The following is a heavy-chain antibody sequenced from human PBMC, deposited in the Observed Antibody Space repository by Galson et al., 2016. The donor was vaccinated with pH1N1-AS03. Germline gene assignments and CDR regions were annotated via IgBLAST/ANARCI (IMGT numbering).Heavy chain of an antibody. J-gene: IGHJ4*02. CDR3: ARCIGWYGACYFDY. D-gene: IGHD6-19*01. Sequence: SLRLSCAASGFTVSSKYMNWVRQAPGKALEWISVIYSGGDTFYADSVKGRFTISRDNFKNTLYLQMNSLRADDTAVYYCARCIGWYGACYFDYGVQGTVVTVSS. CDR2: IYSGGDT. V-gene: IGHV3-53*01. CDR1: GFTVSSKY.